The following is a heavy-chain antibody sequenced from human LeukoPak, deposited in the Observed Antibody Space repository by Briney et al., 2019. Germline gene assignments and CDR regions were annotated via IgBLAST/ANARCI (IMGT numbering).Heavy chain of an antibody. CDR1: GFTFSDYY. CDR2: ISSSGTTI. CDR3: ASIAAAKLSPFDY. J-gene: IGHJ4*02. V-gene: IGHV3-11*01. D-gene: IGHD6-13*01. Sequence: PGGSLRLSCAASGFTFSDYYMSWIRQAPGKGLEWVSYISSSGTTIYYADSVKGRFTISRDNAKNSLYLQMNSLRAEDTAVYYCASIAAAKLSPFDYWGRGTLVTVSS.